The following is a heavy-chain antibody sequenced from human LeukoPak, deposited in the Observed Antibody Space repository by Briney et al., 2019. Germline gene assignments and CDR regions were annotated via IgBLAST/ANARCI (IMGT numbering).Heavy chain of an antibody. J-gene: IGHJ4*02. CDR2: VSAYNGNT. V-gene: IGHV1-18*01. D-gene: IGHD3-9*01. CDR1: GYTFTRYG. CDR3: ARGGYDILTGYYYQDFDY. Sequence: PRASVKVSCMHSGYTFTRYGISRVRQAPGQGREWMGWVSAYNGNTNYAQKIQGRVTMTTDTSTSTAYMELRSLRSDDTAVYYCARGGYDILTGYYYQDFDYWGQGTLVTVSS.